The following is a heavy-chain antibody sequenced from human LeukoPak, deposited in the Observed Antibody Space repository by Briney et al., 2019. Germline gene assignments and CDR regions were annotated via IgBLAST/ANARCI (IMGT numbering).Heavy chain of an antibody. V-gene: IGHV3-9*01. CDR2: ISWNGDIK. CDR1: GFTFDDYA. J-gene: IGHJ4*02. CDR3: AKDRMGAYFTIPDY. D-gene: IGHD2/OR15-2a*01. Sequence: GGSLRLSCAASGFTFDDYAMHWVRQAPGKGLEWVSGISWNGDIKGYADSVKVRFTISRDNAQHSLYLQINSLRPEDTAFYSCAKDRMGAYFTIPDYWGQGTLVTVSS.